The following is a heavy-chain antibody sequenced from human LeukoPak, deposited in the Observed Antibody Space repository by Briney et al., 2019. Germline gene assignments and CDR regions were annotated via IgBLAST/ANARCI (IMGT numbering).Heavy chain of an antibody. CDR1: GFTFSSYA. J-gene: IGHJ4*02. D-gene: IGHD3-22*01. V-gene: IGHV3-23*01. Sequence: PGGSLRLSCAASGFTFSSYAMSWVRQAPGKGLEWVSAISGSGGSTYYADSVKGRFTISRDNSKNTLYLQMNSLRAEDTAVYYCAKDSDYDSSGYYPYFDYWGQGTLVTVYS. CDR2: ISGSGGST. CDR3: AKDSDYDSSGYYPYFDY.